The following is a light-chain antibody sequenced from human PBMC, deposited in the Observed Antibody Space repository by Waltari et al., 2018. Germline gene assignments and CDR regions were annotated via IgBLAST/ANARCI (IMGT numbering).Light chain of an antibody. J-gene: IGLJ1*01. CDR1: SSDVGGYNY. Sequence: QSALTQPASVSGSPGQSITISCTGTSSDVGGYNYVSWYQQHPGKAPKLMIYDVSKRPSGISNRFSGSKSGNTASLTISGLQAEDEADYYCSSYTRSRTYVFGTGTKVTVL. CDR3: SSYTRSRTYV. V-gene: IGLV2-14*03. CDR2: DVS.